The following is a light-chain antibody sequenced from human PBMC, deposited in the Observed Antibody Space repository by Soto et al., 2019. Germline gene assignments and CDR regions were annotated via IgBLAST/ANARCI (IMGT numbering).Light chain of an antibody. Sequence: QSALTQPASVSGSPGQSITISCTGTSSDVGGYNYVSWYQQHPGTAPKLMIYDVSNRPSGVSNRFSGSKSGNTASLTISGLQAEDEADYYCSSCTSSSTPVVFGGGTKLTVL. CDR2: DVS. CDR3: SSCTSSSTPVV. J-gene: IGLJ2*01. CDR1: SSDVGGYNY. V-gene: IGLV2-14*01.